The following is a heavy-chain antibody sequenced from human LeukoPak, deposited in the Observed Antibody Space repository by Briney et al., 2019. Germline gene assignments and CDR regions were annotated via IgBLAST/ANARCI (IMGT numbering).Heavy chain of an antibody. CDR1: NYTYTDYG. CDR3: ARGSPFREPCFDY. J-gene: IGHJ4*02. Sequence: ASVRVSCKASNYTYTDYGINWVRQAPGQGLEWVGWISAYNGHTYYAQKFQGRITMTTDTSTTTAHMELRSLRSDDTAVYYCARGSPFREPCFDYWGQGTLVTVSS. V-gene: IGHV1-18*01. D-gene: IGHD1-26*01. CDR2: ISAYNGHT.